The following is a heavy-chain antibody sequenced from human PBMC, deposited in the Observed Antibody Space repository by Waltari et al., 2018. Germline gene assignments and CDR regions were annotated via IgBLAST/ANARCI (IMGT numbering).Heavy chain of an antibody. J-gene: IGHJ4*02. D-gene: IGHD7-27*01. CDR1: GFSFSSYS. Sequence: EVQLVESGGGLVKPGGSLRLSCGASGFSFSSYSMNWVRQAPGKGLEWGSSISSSTTYIHYADSVKGRFTISRDNAKNSLYLQMNSLRVEDMAVYYCVSGGWGFYFDYWGQGTVVTVSS. V-gene: IGHV3-21*01. CDR2: ISSSTTYI. CDR3: VSGGWGFYFDY.